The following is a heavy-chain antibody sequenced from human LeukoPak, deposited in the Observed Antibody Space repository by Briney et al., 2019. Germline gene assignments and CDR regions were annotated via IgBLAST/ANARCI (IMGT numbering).Heavy chain of an antibody. D-gene: IGHD5-18*01. CDR2: INPNSGGT. CDR1: GYTFSGYY. CDR3: ARGPHSYGTYYYYYYMDV. V-gene: IGHV1-2*02. Sequence: ASVKVSRKASGYTFSGYYMHWVRQAPGQGLEWMGWINPNSGGTNYAQKFQGRVTMTRDTSISTAYMELSRLRSDDTAVYYCARGPHSYGTYYYYYYMDVWGKGTTVTISS. J-gene: IGHJ6*03.